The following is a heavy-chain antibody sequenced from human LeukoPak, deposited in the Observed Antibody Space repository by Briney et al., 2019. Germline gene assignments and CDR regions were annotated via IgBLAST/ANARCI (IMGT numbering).Heavy chain of an antibody. J-gene: IGHJ6*02. CDR2: ISGSGGST. V-gene: IGHV3-23*01. D-gene: IGHD6-25*01. CDR3: AKYQREDSYYYAMDV. CDR1: GFTFSSYA. Sequence: GGSLRLSCAASGFTFSSYAMSWVRQAPGKGLEWVSAISGSGGSTYYADSVKGRFTISRDNSKNTLYLQMNSLRAEDTALYSCAKYQREDSYYYAMDVWGQGTTVTVSS.